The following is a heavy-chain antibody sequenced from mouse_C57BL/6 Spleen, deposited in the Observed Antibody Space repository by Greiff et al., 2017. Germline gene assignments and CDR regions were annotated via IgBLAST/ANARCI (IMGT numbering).Heavy chain of an antibody. Sequence: QVQLQQPGAELVKPGASVKLSCTASGYTFTSYWMHWVKQRPGQGLEWIGMIHPNSGSTTYTAKFKSKATLTVDKSSSTAYMQLSSLRSEDYEVYDCERRPTIVTEYYFDDWGQGTTLTVSS. CDR2: IHPNSGST. V-gene: IGHV1-64*01. CDR3: ERRPTIVTEYYFDD. CDR1: GYTFTSYW. J-gene: IGHJ2*01. D-gene: IGHD2-5*01.